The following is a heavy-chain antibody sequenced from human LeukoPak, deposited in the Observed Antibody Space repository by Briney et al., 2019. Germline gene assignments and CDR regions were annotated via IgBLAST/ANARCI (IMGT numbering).Heavy chain of an antibody. Sequence: ESGPTLVKPPQTLTLTCTFSGFSLSTSGVGVGWIRQPPGKALEWLALIYWNDDKRYSPSLKSRLTITKDTSKNQVVLTMTNMDPVDTATYYCAHRPDYDFWSGFEYWFDPWGQGTLVTVSS. J-gene: IGHJ5*02. CDR3: AHRPDYDFWSGFEYWFDP. CDR1: GFSLSTSGVG. D-gene: IGHD3-3*01. CDR2: IYWNDDK. V-gene: IGHV2-5*01.